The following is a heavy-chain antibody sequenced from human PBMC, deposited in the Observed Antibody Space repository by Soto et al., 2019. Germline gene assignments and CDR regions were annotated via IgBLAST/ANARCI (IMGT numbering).Heavy chain of an antibody. D-gene: IGHD1-1*01. CDR1: GDSISRNY. V-gene: IGHV4-59*01. CDR3: ARDPSGNPPLYRFDP. J-gene: IGHJ5*02. Sequence: QVQLQESGPGLVKPSETLSLTCSVSGDSISRNYWGWIRQPPGKGLEWVGSISYSGSTFYNPSLKSRVTISMDTSKNQLSLRLTSVTAADPAVYYCARDPSGNPPLYRFDPWGQGTLVTVSS. CDR2: ISYSGST.